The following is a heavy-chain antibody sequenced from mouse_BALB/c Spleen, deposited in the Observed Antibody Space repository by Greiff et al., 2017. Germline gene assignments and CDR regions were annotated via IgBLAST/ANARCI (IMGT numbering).Heavy chain of an antibody. V-gene: IGHV1-80*01. D-gene: IGHD4-1*02. J-gene: IGHJ3*01. CDR3: AQLGSAWFAY. CDR1: GYAFSSYW. Sequence: QVQLQQSGAELVRPGSSVKISCKASGYAFSSYWMNWVKQRPGQGLEWIGQIYPGDGDTNYNGKFKGKATLTADKSSSTAYMQLSSLTSEDSAVYFCAQLGSAWFAYWGQGTLVTVSA. CDR2: IYPGDGDT.